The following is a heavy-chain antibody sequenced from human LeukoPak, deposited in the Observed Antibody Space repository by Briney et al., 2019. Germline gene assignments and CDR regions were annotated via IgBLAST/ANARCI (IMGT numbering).Heavy chain of an antibody. V-gene: IGHV4-59*08. CDR2: IYYSGST. Sequence: SETLSLTCAVSGCSISTYYWSWIRQPPGKGLEWIGYIYYSGSTNYKPSLKSRVSISVDTAKNQFSLKLSSVTAADTAVYYCARQRGSYGGYDHDAFNIWGQGTMVTVSS. J-gene: IGHJ3*02. CDR1: GCSISTYY. CDR3: ARQRGSYGGYDHDAFNI. D-gene: IGHD5-12*01.